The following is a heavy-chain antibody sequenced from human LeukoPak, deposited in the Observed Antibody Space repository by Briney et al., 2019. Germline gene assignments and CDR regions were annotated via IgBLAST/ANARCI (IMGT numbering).Heavy chain of an antibody. J-gene: IGHJ4*02. CDR2: IYYSGST. V-gene: IGHV4-30-4*01. CDR3: VGFQWRVSSPDSSGYYGDY. CDR1: GGSISSGDYY. Sequence: PSETLSLTCTVSGGSISSGDYYWSWIRQPPGKGLECIGYIYYSGSTYYNPSLKSRVTISVDTSKNQFSLKLSSVTAADTAVYYCVGFQWRVSSPDSSGYYGDYWGQGTLVTVSS. D-gene: IGHD3-22*01.